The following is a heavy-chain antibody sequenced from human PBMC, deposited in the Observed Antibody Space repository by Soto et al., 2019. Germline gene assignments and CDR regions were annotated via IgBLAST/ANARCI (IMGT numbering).Heavy chain of an antibody. CDR1: GFTFRSYT. CDR2: ISYDSTYK. Sequence: QVRLVESGGGVVPPGTSLRLSCAASGFTFRSYTVHWVRQAPGKGLEWLALISYDSTYKLYADSVRGRFTISRDNSENTLYLQMNSLRAGDTAVYYCTRDSPSIKYDFDSWGQGTLVTVSS. CDR3: TRDSPSIKYDFDS. V-gene: IGHV3-30-3*01. J-gene: IGHJ4*02. D-gene: IGHD1-20*01.